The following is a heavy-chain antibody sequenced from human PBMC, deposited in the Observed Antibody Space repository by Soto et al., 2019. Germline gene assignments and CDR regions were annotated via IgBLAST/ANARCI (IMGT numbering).Heavy chain of an antibody. V-gene: IGHV4-59*12. CDR3: ARVAITMIVVVTANWFDP. CDR1: GGSISSYY. CDR2: IYYSGST. D-gene: IGHD3-22*01. J-gene: IGHJ5*02. Sequence: SETLSLTCTVSGGSISSYYWSWIRHPPGKGLEWIGYIYYSGSTNYNPSLKSRVTISVDTSKNQFSLKLSSVTAADTAVYYCARVAITMIVVVTANWFDPWGQGTLVTVSS.